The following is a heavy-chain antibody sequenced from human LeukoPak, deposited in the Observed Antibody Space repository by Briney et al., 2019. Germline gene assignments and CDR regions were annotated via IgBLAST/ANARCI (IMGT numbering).Heavy chain of an antibody. CDR2: INHSGST. CDR3: AREGRPGAYYFDY. J-gene: IGHJ4*02. D-gene: IGHD1-26*01. CDR1: GGSFSGYY. Sequence: SETLSLTCAVYGGSFSGYYWSWIRQPPGKGLERIGEINHSGSTNYNPSLKSRVTISVDTSKNQFSLKLSSVTAADTAVYYCAREGRPGAYYFDYWGQGTLVTVSS. V-gene: IGHV4-34*01.